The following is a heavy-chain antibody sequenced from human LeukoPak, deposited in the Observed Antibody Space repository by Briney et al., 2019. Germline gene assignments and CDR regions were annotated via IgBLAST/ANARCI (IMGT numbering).Heavy chain of an antibody. CDR1: GFTFSSYA. Sequence: GGSLRLSCAASGFTFSSYAMTWVRQAPGKGPEWVSGLSPGGDDTYYADSMRGRFTISRDNSQSTLYLHMNSLRVGDTAVYFCARVNWDCRSFDYWGQGTLVTVSS. CDR3: ARVNWDCRSFDY. J-gene: IGHJ4*02. CDR2: LSPGGDDT. D-gene: IGHD1-7*01. V-gene: IGHV3-23*01.